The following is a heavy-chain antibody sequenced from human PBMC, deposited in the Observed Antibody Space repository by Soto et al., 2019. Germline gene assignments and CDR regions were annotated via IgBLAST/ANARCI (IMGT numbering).Heavy chain of an antibody. D-gene: IGHD3-10*01. Sequence: PGGSLRLSCAASGFTFSSYAMSWVRQAPGKGLEWVSAISGSGGSTYYADSVKGRFTISRDNSKNTLYLQTNSLRAEDTAVYYCAKAAMSFRGVITRNYYYYGMDVWGQGTTVTVSS. CDR3: AKAAMSFRGVITRNYYYYGMDV. CDR1: GFTFSSYA. CDR2: ISGSGGST. J-gene: IGHJ6*02. V-gene: IGHV3-23*01.